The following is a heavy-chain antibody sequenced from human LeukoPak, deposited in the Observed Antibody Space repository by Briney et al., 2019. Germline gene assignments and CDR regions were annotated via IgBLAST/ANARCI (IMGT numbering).Heavy chain of an antibody. Sequence: PSETLSLTCAVYGGSFSGYYWSWIRQPPGKGLEWIGEINHSGSTNYNPSLKSRVTISVDTSKNQSSLKLSSVTAADTAVYYCARGHRGYDYVWGSYRRTFVDYWGQGTLVTVSS. D-gene: IGHD3-16*02. J-gene: IGHJ4*02. CDR3: ARGHRGYDYVWGSYRRTFVDY. CDR2: INHSGST. V-gene: IGHV4-34*01. CDR1: GGSFSGYY.